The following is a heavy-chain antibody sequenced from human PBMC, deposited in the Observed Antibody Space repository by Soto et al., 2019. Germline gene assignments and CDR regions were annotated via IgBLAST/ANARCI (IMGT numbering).Heavy chain of an antibody. CDR3: ASCDYYYYYGMDV. D-gene: IGHD2-21*01. CDR2: ISSSGSSI. V-gene: IGHV3-48*03. Sequence: PGGSLRLSCAASGFTFSSYEMHWVRQAPGKGLEWVSKISSSGSSIYHADSVKGRCTISRDNAKNSLYLQMNNLRAEDTAVYYCASCDYYYYYGMDVWGQGTTVTVSS. CDR1: GFTFSSYE. J-gene: IGHJ6*02.